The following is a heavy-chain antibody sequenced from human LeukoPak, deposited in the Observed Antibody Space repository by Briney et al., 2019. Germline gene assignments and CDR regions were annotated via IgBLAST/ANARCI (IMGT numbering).Heavy chain of an antibody. CDR3: ASGHDRAWEVLAY. J-gene: IGHJ4*02. CDR1: GGSFNAYY. V-gene: IGHV4-34*01. CDR2: INHSGGT. D-gene: IGHD1-26*01. Sequence: SETLSLTCAIYGGSFNAYYWSWIRQPPGKGLEWIGEINHSGGTNYNSSLKSRVTISADTSKNELSLKLTSVTAADTAVYYCASGHDRAWEVLAYWGQGTLVTVSS.